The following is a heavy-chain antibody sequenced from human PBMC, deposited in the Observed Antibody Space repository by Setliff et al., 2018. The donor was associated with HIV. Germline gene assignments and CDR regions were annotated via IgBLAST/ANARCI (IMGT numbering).Heavy chain of an antibody. Sequence: LRLSCAASGFTFNKYWMSWVRQGPGKGLEWVANIKQDGSEKHYVGSVKGRFSISRDNGENSLVLQMKSLTVEDTAVYYCAGDYWGNSYFDYWGQGTLVTVSS. CDR1: GFTFNKYW. CDR2: IKQDGSEK. J-gene: IGHJ4*02. V-gene: IGHV3-7*03. CDR3: AGDYWGNSYFDY. D-gene: IGHD3-10*01.